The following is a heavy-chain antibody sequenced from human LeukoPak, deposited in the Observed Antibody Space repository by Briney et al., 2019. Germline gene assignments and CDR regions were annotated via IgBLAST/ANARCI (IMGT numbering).Heavy chain of an antibody. CDR3: AKVAYSGYWGNYFDY. CDR1: GFTFSSYG. J-gene: IGHJ4*02. D-gene: IGHD5-12*01. Sequence: GWSLRLSCAASGFTFSSYGMHWVRQAPGKGLEWGAVIWYDGSNKYYADSVKGRFTISRDNSKNTLYLQMNSLRAEDTAVYYCAKVAYSGYWGNYFDYWGQGTLVTVSS. V-gene: IGHV3-33*06. CDR2: IWYDGSNK.